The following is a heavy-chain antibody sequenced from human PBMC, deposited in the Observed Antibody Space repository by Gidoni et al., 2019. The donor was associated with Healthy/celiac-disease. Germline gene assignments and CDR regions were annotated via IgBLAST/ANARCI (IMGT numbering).Heavy chain of an antibody. CDR2: IIPIFGTA. V-gene: IGHV1-69*01. CDR1: VVTFSSYA. D-gene: IGHD3-16*02. Sequence: QVQLVQSGAEVNKPGSSVKVSCKASVVTFSSYAISWVRQAPGQGLEWMGGIIPIFGTANYAQKFQGRVTITADESTRTAYMELSSLRSEDTAVYYCARGGYIWGSYRYFDYWGQGTLVTVSS. J-gene: IGHJ4*02. CDR3: ARGGYIWGSYRYFDY.